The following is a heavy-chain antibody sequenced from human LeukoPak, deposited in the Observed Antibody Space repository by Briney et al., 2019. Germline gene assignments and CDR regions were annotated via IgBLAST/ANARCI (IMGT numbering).Heavy chain of an antibody. CDR2: IKQDGSEK. D-gene: IGHD2-15*01. J-gene: IGHJ4*02. Sequence: GRSLRLSCAASGFNFRTYGMHWVRQAPGKGLEWVANIKQDGSEKYYVDSVKGRFTISRDNAKNSLYLQMNSLRAEDTAVYYCARYFAGYCSGGSCYLATFFDYWGQGTLVTVSS. CDR3: ARYFAGYCSGGSCYLATFFDY. CDR1: GFNFRTYG. V-gene: IGHV3-7*01.